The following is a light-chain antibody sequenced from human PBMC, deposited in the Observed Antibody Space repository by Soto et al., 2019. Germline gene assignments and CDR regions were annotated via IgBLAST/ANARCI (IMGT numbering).Light chain of an antibody. CDR2: WAS. CDR1: QSVLYSSNSKNY. V-gene: IGKV4-1*01. Sequence: DIVMTHSPYSLSVSLGERATINCKSSQSVLYSSNSKNYLAWYQQKPGQPPKLLIYWASTRESGVPDRFSGSGSGTDFTLTISSLQAEDVAVYYCQQYYSTPLTFGGGTKVDIK. J-gene: IGKJ4*01. CDR3: QQYYSTPLT.